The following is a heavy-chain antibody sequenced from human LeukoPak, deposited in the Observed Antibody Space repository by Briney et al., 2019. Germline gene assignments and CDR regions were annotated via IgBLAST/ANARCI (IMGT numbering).Heavy chain of an antibody. CDR2: INHSGST. J-gene: IGHJ6*02. Sequence: GSLRLSCAASGFTSSDYYMSWIRQPPGKGLEWIGEINHSGSTNYNPSLKSRVTISVDTSKNQFSLKLSSVTAADTAVYYCARGRRVLRYFDWYANYGMDVWGQGTTVTVSS. CDR1: GFTSSDYY. D-gene: IGHD3-9*01. V-gene: IGHV4-34*01. CDR3: ARGRRVLRYFDWYANYGMDV.